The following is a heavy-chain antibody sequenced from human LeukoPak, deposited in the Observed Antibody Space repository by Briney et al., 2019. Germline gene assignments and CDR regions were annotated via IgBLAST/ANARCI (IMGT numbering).Heavy chain of an antibody. CDR1: GFTFSSYS. Sequence: GGPLRLSCAASGFTFSSYSMNWVRQAPGKGLEWVSYISSSSSTIYYADSVKGRFTISRDNAKNSLYLQMNSLRDEDTAVYCCARDTGYSSIMGAFDIWGQGTMVTVSS. D-gene: IGHD6-13*01. V-gene: IGHV3-48*02. CDR2: ISSSSSTI. CDR3: ARDTGYSSIMGAFDI. J-gene: IGHJ3*02.